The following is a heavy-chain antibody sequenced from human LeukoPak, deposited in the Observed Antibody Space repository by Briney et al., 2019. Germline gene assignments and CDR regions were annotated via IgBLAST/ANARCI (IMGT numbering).Heavy chain of an antibody. J-gene: IGHJ4*02. CDR3: ARSDKSGSYSGFDY. V-gene: IGHV4-31*03. CDR1: GVSISSGGYS. Sequence: SQTLSLTCTVSGVSISSGGYSWSWIRQHPGKGLEWIGYIYYSGSTYYNPCLKSRVTISVDTSKNQFSLKLSSVTAADTAVYYCARSDKSGSYSGFDYWGQGTLVTVSS. CDR2: IYYSGST. D-gene: IGHD1-26*01.